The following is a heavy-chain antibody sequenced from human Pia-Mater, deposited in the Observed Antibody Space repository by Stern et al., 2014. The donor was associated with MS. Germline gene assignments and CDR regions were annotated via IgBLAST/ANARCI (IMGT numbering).Heavy chain of an antibody. CDR1: GGSISSSSYY. CDR3: ASQLTAVAGFNFDY. V-gene: IGHV4-39*01. D-gene: IGHD6-19*01. Sequence: QVQLQESGPGLVKPSETLSLTCTVSGGSISSSSYYWGWIRQPPGKGLEWIGSIYYSGSTYYNPSLKSRVTISVAPSKNQFPLKLSSVTAADTAVYYCASQLTAVAGFNFDYWGQGTLVTVSS. J-gene: IGHJ4*02. CDR2: IYYSGST.